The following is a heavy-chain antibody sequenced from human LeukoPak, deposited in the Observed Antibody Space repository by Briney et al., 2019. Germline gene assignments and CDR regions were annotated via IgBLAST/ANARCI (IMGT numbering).Heavy chain of an antibody. CDR3: ARRYCSNGNCFGFTLDC. Sequence: PGGSLRLSRAASGFTFINHDMGGVRQAPGKGLEWVSRISGSGENTYYADSVKGRFTISRDNSKNAVHLQMNSLTAEDTAMYYCARRYCSNGNCFGFTLDCWGQGTLVTVSS. D-gene: IGHD2-15*01. J-gene: IGHJ4*02. CDR1: GFTFINHD. V-gene: IGHV3-23*01. CDR2: ISGSGENT.